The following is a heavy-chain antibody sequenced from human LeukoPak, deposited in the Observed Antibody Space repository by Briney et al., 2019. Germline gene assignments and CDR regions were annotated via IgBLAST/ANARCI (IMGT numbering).Heavy chain of an antibody. V-gene: IGHV3-74*01. CDR1: GFTFSSYW. CDR2: INSDGSST. CDR3: ARREGYSSSTPFDY. Sequence: GRSLRLSCAASGFTFSSYWMHWVRQAPGKGLVWVSRINSDGSSTNYADSVKGRFTISRDNARNTLYLQMNSLRAEDTAVYYCARREGYSSSTPFDYWGQGTLVTVSS. D-gene: IGHD6-6*01. J-gene: IGHJ4*02.